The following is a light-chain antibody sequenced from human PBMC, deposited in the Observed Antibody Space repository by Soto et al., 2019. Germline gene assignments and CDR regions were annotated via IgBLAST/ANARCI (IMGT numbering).Light chain of an antibody. J-gene: IGLJ1*01. V-gene: IGLV1-40*01. CDR1: SSNIGAGYD. CDR2: VNS. Sequence: QLVLTQPPSVSGAPGQRVTISCTGSSSNIGAGYDVHWYQQLPGTAPKLLIYVNSNRPSGVPDRFSGSTSGTSASLAITGLQAEDEADYYCQSYDSSLSGYVFGTGTKLTVL. CDR3: QSYDSSLSGYV.